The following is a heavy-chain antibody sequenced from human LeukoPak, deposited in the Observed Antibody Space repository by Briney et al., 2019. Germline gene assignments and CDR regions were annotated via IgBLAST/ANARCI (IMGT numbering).Heavy chain of an antibody. CDR3: AKVIAVAVDDAFDI. J-gene: IGHJ3*02. CDR1: GFTFDVYA. D-gene: IGHD6-19*01. Sequence: PGGSLRLSCAASGFTFDVYAMHWVRQAPGKGLEWVSGISWNSGSIGYADSVKGRFTISRDNAKNSLYLQMNSLRAEDTALYYCAKVIAVAVDDAFDIWGQGTMVTVSS. V-gene: IGHV3-9*01. CDR2: ISWNSGSI.